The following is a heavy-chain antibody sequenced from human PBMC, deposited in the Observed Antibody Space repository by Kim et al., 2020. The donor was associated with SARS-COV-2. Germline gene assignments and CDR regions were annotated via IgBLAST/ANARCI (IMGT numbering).Heavy chain of an antibody. D-gene: IGHD3-10*01. Sequence: GGSLRLSCAASGFTFSSYGMHWIRQAPGKGLEWVAVIWYDGSNKYYADSVKGRFTISRDNSKNTLYLQMNSLRAEDTAVYYCATDYYGSGSLITKSKRHADYWGQGTLVTVSS. V-gene: IGHV3-33*01. J-gene: IGHJ4*02. CDR3: ATDYYGSGSLITKSKRHADY. CDR2: IWYDGSNK. CDR1: GFTFSSYG.